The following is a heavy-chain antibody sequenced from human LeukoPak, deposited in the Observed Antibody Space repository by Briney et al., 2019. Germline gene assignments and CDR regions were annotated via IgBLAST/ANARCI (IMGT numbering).Heavy chain of an antibody. J-gene: IGHJ4*02. D-gene: IGHD6-13*01. CDR2: IIPILGIA. CDR1: GGTFSSYA. CDR3: ARGIAAAGTGKDY. Sequence: SVKVSCKASGGTFSSYAISWVRQAPGQGLEWMGRIIPILGIANYAQKFQGRVTITADKSTSTAYMELSSLRSEDTAVYYCARGIAAAGTGKDYWGQGTLVTVSS. V-gene: IGHV1-69*04.